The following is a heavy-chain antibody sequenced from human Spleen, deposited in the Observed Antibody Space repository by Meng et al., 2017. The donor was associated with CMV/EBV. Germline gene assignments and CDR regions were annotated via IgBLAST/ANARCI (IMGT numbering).Heavy chain of an antibody. J-gene: IGHJ4*02. CDR1: GGSVSRGGYY. V-gene: IGHV4-31*03. Sequence: LQGSAPGLVKPYQPRPLTCTVSGGSVSRGGYYWTWIRQHPGKGLEWFGHIYYSGSTFYNPSLKRRVIISIDTSKNQFSLKLSSVTAADTAVYYCARVSTTRAYDYWGQGTLVTVSS. D-gene: IGHD2-15*01. CDR2: IYYSGST. CDR3: ARVSTTRAYDY.